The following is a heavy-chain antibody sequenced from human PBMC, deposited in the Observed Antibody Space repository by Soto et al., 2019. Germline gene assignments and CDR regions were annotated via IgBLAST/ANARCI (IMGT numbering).Heavy chain of an antibody. D-gene: IGHD6-6*01. J-gene: IGHJ6*02. V-gene: IGHV3-48*03. CDR3: ARDQQLAPPRYYYYYGMDV. CDR2: ISSSGSTI. Sequence: GGSLRLSCAASGFTFSSYEMNWVRQAPGKGLEWVSYISSSGSTIYYADSVKGRFTLSRDNAKNSLYLQMNSLRAEDTAVYYCARDQQLAPPRYYYYYGMDVWGQGTTVTVSS. CDR1: GFTFSSYE.